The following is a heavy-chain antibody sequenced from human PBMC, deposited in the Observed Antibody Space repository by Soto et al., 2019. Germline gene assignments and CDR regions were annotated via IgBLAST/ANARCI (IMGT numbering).Heavy chain of an antibody. CDR3: TRLSRVVVPAARGVSGDMDV. Sequence: PGGSLRLSCAASGFTFSGFAMHWVRQASGKGLEWVGRIRSKANSYATAYAASVKGRFTISRDDSKNTAYLQMNSLKTEDTAVYYCTRLSRVVVPAARGVSGDMDVWGQGTTVTVSS. V-gene: IGHV3-73*01. D-gene: IGHD2-2*01. CDR1: GFTFSGFA. J-gene: IGHJ6*02. CDR2: IRSKANSYAT.